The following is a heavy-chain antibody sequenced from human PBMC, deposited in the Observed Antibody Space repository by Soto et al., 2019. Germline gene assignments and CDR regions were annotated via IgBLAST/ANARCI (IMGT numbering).Heavy chain of an antibody. CDR1: GYPFTRYG. CDR2: ISAYNSNT. Sequence: QVQLVQAGAEVKKPGASVKVSCKASGYPFTRYGIRWVRQAPGQGLEWTGWISAYNSNTKYAQKFQGRVTMTTDKSTRTAYMELRSLTSDDTALYYCAREGFCSSGSCALYSQDYFGMDVWGQGTTVTVSS. V-gene: IGHV1-18*01. CDR3: AREGFCSSGSCALYSQDYFGMDV. D-gene: IGHD2-15*01. J-gene: IGHJ6*02.